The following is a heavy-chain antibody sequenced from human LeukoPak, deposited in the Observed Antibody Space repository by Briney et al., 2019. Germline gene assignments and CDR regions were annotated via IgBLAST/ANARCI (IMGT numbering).Heavy chain of an antibody. Sequence: SETLSLTCAVSGGSISSNNWWIWVRQSPEKGLEWIGEIYHDGSTNYNPSLKSRVTISVDTSKNQFSLKLSSVTAADTAVYYCARGGLPKNYGSGSYPLDYWGQGTLVTVSS. V-gene: IGHV4-4*02. CDR1: GGSISSNNW. D-gene: IGHD3-10*01. CDR3: ARGGLPKNYGSGSYPLDY. J-gene: IGHJ4*02. CDR2: IYHDGST.